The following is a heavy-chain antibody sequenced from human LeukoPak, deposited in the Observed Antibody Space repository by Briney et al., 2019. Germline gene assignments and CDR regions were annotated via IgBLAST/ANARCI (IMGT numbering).Heavy chain of an antibody. D-gene: IGHD5-24*01. CDR2: ISGSGGST. CDR3: AKDPRVATIEIFDS. CDR1: GFTFSSYA. V-gene: IGHV3-23*01. Sequence: GGSLRLSCAASGFTFSSYAMSWVRQAPGKGLEWVSAISGSGGSTYYAGSVKGRFTISRDNSKNTLYLQMNNLRADDTAVYFCAKDPRVATIEIFDSWGQGTLVIVSS. J-gene: IGHJ4*02.